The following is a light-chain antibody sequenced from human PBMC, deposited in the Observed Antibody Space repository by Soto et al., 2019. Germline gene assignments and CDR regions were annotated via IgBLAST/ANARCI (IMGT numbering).Light chain of an antibody. CDR3: QPYNNWPLT. CDR1: QSVGIN. V-gene: IGKV3-15*01. CDR2: DTS. J-gene: IGKJ4*01. Sequence: EVVMTQSPAILSVSPGERATLSCRASQSVGINVAWYQQKPGQAPRLLIYDTSTRATGVPARFSGSRSGPEFTLTINSLQSEGFASYYCQPYNNWPLTFGGGTKV.